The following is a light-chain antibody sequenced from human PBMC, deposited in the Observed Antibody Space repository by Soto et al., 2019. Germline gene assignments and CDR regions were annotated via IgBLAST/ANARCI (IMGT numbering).Light chain of an antibody. CDR3: SSYAGRNNVI. CDR2: EVT. CDR1: SSDVGDYNY. V-gene: IGLV2-8*01. Sequence: QSALTQPPSASGSHGQSVTISCTGTSSDVGDYNYVSWYQQHPGKATKLMIYEVTKRPSGVPDRFSGSKSGNTASLTVSGLRAEDEADYFCSSYAGRNNVIFGGGTKLTVL. J-gene: IGLJ2*01.